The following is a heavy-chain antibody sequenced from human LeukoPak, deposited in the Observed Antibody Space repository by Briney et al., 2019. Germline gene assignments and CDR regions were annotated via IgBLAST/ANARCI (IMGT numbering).Heavy chain of an antibody. D-gene: IGHD3-10*01. CDR3: ASSPTRWFGEVNWFDP. J-gene: IGHJ5*02. V-gene: IGHV4-59*02. CDR2: IHYSGSR. Sequence: PSETLSLACTVSGGYVTSYYWSWIRQPPGKGLEWIGYIHYSGSRNYNPSLNSRVTMSVDTSKNQFSLKLSSVTAADTAVYYCASSPTRWFGEVNWFDPWGQGTLVTVSS. CDR1: GGYVTSYY.